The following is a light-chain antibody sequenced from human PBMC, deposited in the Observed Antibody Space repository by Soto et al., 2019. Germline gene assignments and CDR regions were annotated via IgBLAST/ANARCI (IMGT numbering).Light chain of an antibody. Sequence: QSVLTQPASVSGSPGHSITISCTGTSSDVGGYNYVSWYQQHPGKAPKLMIYDVSNRPSGVSNRFSGSKSGNTASLTISGLQAEDEADYYCSSYTSSSTLLYVFGTGTKVTV. CDR2: DVS. V-gene: IGLV2-14*01. CDR3: SSYTSSSTLLYV. CDR1: SSDVGGYNY. J-gene: IGLJ1*01.